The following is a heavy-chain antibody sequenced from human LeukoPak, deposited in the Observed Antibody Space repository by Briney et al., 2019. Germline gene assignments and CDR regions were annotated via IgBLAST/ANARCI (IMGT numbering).Heavy chain of an antibody. D-gene: IGHD3-10*01. J-gene: IGHJ5*02. Sequence: GASVKVSCKASGYTFTDYYMHWVQQAPGKGLEWMGRVDPEDGEAIYAEKFQGRVTITADTSTDTAYMELSSLTSEDTAVYYCATGRDSGSYPVRFDPWGQGTLVTVSS. CDR1: GYTFTDYY. CDR2: VDPEDGEA. V-gene: IGHV1-69-2*01. CDR3: ATGRDSGSYPVRFDP.